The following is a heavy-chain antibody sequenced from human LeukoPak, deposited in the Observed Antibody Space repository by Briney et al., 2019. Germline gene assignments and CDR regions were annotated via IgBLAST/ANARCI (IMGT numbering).Heavy chain of an antibody. Sequence: GGSLRLSCAASGFTVSSNCMSWVRQAPGKGLEWVSVIYSGGSTYYADSVKGRFTISRDNSKNTLYLQMNSLRAEDTAVYYCARGRVTIFPFDPWGQGTLVTVSS. J-gene: IGHJ5*02. CDR3: ARGRVTIFPFDP. CDR2: IYSGGST. CDR1: GFTVSSNC. D-gene: IGHD3-9*01. V-gene: IGHV3-66*01.